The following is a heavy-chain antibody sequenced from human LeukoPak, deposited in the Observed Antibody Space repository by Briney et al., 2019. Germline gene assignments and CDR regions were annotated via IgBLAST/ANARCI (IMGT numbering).Heavy chain of an antibody. J-gene: IGHJ6*03. D-gene: IGHD2-15*01. CDR3: ARDREYCSGGSCYSVVYYYYMDV. CDR1: GHTFTGYY. CDR2: INPNSGGT. Sequence: ASVKVSCKASGHTFTGYYMHWVRQAPGQGLEWMGWINPNSGGTNYAQKFQGRVTMTRDTSISTAYMELSRLRSDDTAVYYCARDREYCSGGSCYSVVYYYYMDVWGKGTTVTVSS. V-gene: IGHV1-2*02.